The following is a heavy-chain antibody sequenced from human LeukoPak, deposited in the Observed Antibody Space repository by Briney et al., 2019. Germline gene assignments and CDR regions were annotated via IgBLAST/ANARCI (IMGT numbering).Heavy chain of an antibody. CDR2: ISWNSGSI. J-gene: IGHJ4*02. CDR1: GFTFDDYA. CDR3: AKEGWGDRGSYFDY. Sequence: GGSLRLSCAASGFTFDDYAMHWVRQAPGKGLEWVSGISWNSGSIGYADSVKGRYTISRDNAKNSLYLQMNSLRAEDTALYYCAKEGWGDRGSYFDYWGQGTLVTVSS. V-gene: IGHV3-9*01. D-gene: IGHD3-16*01.